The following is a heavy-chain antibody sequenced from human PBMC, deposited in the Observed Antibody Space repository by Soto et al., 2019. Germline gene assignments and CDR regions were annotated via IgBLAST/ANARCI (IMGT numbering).Heavy chain of an antibody. D-gene: IGHD1-1*01. Sequence: SSVKVSCKASGYTFTGYYMHWVRQAPGQGLEWMGWINPNSGGTNYAQKFQGRVTMTRDTSISTAYMELSRLRSDDTAVYYCAREERYYYYGMDVWGQGTTVTVSS. V-gene: IGHV1-2*02. CDR1: GYTFTGYY. CDR3: AREERYYYYGMDV. CDR2: INPNSGGT. J-gene: IGHJ6*02.